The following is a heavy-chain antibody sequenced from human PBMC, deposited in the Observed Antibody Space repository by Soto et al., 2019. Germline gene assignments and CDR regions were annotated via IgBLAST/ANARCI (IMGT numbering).Heavy chain of an antibody. J-gene: IGHJ6*03. D-gene: IGHD3-3*01. CDR1: GFTFSGSA. CDR2: IRSKPNNYST. CDR3: RRQLSDFWSGKPKYYMDV. V-gene: IGHV3-73*01. Sequence: EVQLVESGGGLVQPGGSLNLSCAASGFTFSGSAMHWVRQASGKGLEWVGRIRSKPNNYSTAYGGSVKGRLTTSRDDSENTAYLQINSLNTEDTAVYYCRRQLSDFWSGKPKYYMDVWGKGATVTVS.